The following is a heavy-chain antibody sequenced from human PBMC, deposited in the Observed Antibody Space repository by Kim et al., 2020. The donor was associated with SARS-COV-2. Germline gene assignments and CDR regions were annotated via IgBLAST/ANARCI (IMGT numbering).Heavy chain of an antibody. CDR2: IYYSGST. V-gene: IGHV4-61*01. J-gene: IGHJ4*02. Sequence: SETLSLTCTVSGGSVSSGSYYWSWIRQPPGKGLEWIGYIYYSGSTNYNPSLKSRVTISVDTSKNQFSLKLSSVTAADTAVYYCVTYYYDSSGYWGMGYWGQGTLVTVSS. CDR1: GGSVSSGSYY. D-gene: IGHD3-22*01. CDR3: VTYYYDSSGYWGMGY.